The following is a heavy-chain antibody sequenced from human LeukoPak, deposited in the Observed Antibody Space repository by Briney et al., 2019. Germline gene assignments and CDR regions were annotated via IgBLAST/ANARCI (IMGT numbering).Heavy chain of an antibody. CDR1: GGTFSSYV. CDR3: ARDNRKRFFQWLSSSNWFHP. V-gene: IGHV1-69*05. Sequence: SVKVSCQGSGGTFSSYVISWVGQAPGQGLEWMGGIIPICGRANYAQKFQGRVTITTHESTSTAYMALSSLRSEDTAVYSCARDNRKRFFQWLSSSNWFHPWGQGTLVTVSS. CDR2: IIPICGRA. J-gene: IGHJ5*02. D-gene: IGHD3-3*01.